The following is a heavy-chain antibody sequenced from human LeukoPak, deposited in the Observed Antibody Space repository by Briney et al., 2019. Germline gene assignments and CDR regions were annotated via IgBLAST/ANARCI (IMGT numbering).Heavy chain of an antibody. CDR2: INHSGST. CDR3: AVATPILWFDP. CDR1: VGSLSGYY. D-gene: IGHD2-15*01. V-gene: IGHV4-34*01. J-gene: IGHJ5*02. Sequence: SETLSLTRAVYVGSLSGYYWSWIRQPPGKGLEWIGEINHSGSTNYNPSLKSRVTISVDTSKNQFSLKLSSVTAADTAVHYCAVATPILWFDPWGQGTLVTVSS.